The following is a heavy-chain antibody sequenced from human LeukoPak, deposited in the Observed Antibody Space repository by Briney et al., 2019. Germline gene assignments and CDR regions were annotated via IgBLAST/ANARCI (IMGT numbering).Heavy chain of an antibody. CDR2: INHSGST. CDR3: ARCVVEYGDSYYYYYGMDV. D-gene: IGHD4-17*01. Sequence: SETLSFTCAVYGGSFSGYYWSWIRQPPGKGLEWIGEINHSGSTNYNPSLKSRVTISVDTSKNQFSLKLSSVTAADTAVYYCARCVVEYGDSYYYYYGMDVWGQGTTVTVSS. CDR1: GGSFSGYY. J-gene: IGHJ6*02. V-gene: IGHV4-34*01.